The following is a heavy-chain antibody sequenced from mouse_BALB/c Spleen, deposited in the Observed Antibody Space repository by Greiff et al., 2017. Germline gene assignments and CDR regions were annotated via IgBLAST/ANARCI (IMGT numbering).Heavy chain of an antibody. J-gene: IGHJ1*01. CDR1: GYSFTGYT. V-gene: IGHV1-18*01. CDR3: TRGGGSRGYFDV. Sequence: EVQRVESGPELVKPGASMKISCKASGYSFTGYTMNWVKQSHGKNLEWIGLINPYNGGTSYNQKFKGKATLTADKSSSTAYMELRSLTSEDSAVYYCTRGGGSRGYFDVWGAGTTVTVSS. D-gene: IGHD1-1*01. CDR2: INPYNGGT.